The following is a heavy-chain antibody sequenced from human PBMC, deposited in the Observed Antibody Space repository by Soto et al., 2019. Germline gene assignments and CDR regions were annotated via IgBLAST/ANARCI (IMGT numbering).Heavy chain of an antibody. CDR3: ANSYGDYVSY. D-gene: IGHD4-17*01. Sequence: SVTMCVTCTVAGGNFIGSGGYWVLIRQPPGKGLEWIGSIYYGGSTYYNPSLKSRVTISVDTSKNQFSLKLSSVTAADTAVYYCANSYGDYVSYWGQGTLVTVSS. J-gene: IGHJ4*02. CDR2: IYYGGST. V-gene: IGHV4-39*01. CDR1: GGNFIGSGGY.